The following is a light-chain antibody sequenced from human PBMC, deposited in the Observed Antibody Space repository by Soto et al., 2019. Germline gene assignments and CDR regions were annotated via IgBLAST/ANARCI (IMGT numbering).Light chain of an antibody. J-gene: IGKJ1*01. CDR3: QRYNSYSVS. CDR2: KAS. V-gene: IGKV1-5*03. CDR1: QSISSC. Sequence: DIQMTQSPSTLSGSVGDRVTIHCGVSQSISSCLAWYQQKPGTAPKLLIYKASTLKSGIPSRFSGSGSGTEFTLNLSRLQHHDFASYYCQRYNSYSVSFGQGTKVELK.